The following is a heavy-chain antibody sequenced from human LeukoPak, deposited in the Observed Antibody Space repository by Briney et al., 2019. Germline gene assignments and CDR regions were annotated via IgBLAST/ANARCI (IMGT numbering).Heavy chain of an antibody. CDR3: ARRARPGDFWSGRKVNWFDP. D-gene: IGHD3-3*01. Sequence: PSETLSLTCAVYGGSFSGYYWSWIRQPPGKGLEWIGSIYYSGSTYYNPSLKSRVTISVDTSKNQFSLKLSSVTAADTAVYYCARRARPGDFWSGRKVNWFDPWGQGTLVTVSS. J-gene: IGHJ5*02. CDR2: IYYSGST. V-gene: IGHV4-34*01. CDR1: GGSFSGYY.